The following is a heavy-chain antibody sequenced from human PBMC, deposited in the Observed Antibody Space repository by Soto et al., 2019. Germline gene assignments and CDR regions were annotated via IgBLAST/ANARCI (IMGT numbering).Heavy chain of an antibody. Sequence: QVQLVQSGAEVKKPGASVRVSCKASEHTFTNYGINWVRLAPGQGLDWMGWINTYSGNTIYAQKFQDRLTITTDTSTNTASMELRSRTSDDTAVFYCAGGQGSLIPYYFDSWGQGTLVTVSS. CDR1: EHTFTNYG. J-gene: IGHJ4*02. D-gene: IGHD2-2*01. CDR3: AGGQGSLIPYYFDS. V-gene: IGHV1-18*04. CDR2: INTYSGNT.